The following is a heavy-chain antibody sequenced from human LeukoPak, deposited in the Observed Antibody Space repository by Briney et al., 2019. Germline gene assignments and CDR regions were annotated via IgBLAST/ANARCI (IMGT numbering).Heavy chain of an antibody. V-gene: IGHV3-21*01. D-gene: IGHD3-22*01. CDR2: ISSSSSYI. J-gene: IGHJ4*02. CDR3: ARSDGYSSFDY. CDR1: GFTFSGYE. Sequence: KTGGSLRLSCAASGFTFSGYEMNWVRQAPGKGLEWVSSISSSSSYIYYADPVKGRFTISRDNAKNSLYLQMNSLRAEDTAVYYCARSDGYSSFDYWGQGTLVTVSS.